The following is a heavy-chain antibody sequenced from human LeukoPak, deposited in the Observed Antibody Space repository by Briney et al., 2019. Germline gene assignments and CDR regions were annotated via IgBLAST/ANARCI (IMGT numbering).Heavy chain of an antibody. D-gene: IGHD2-21*01. CDR2: LSGGGDSR. CDR3: AKDRVKGPPPPYFDY. Sequence: GGSLRLSCAASGFAFSNYAMSWVRQAPGKGLEWVSSLSGGGDSRYYADSVMGRFTISRDNSKNTLYLQMNSLRAEDTAVYYCAKDRVKGPPPPYFDYWGQGTLVTVSS. J-gene: IGHJ4*02. V-gene: IGHV3-23*01. CDR1: GFAFSNYA.